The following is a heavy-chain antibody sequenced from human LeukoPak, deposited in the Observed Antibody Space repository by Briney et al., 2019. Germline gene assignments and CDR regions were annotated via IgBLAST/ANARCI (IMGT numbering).Heavy chain of an antibody. D-gene: IGHD6-13*01. V-gene: IGHV4-34*01. CDR3: AASIKQQLVRGGYY. J-gene: IGHJ4*02. Sequence: SETLSFTCAVYGGSFSGYYWSWIRQPPGKGLEWIGEINHSGSTNYNPSLKSRVTISVDTSKNQFSLKLSSVTAADTAVYYCAASIKQQLVRGGYYWGQGTLVTVSS. CDR1: GGSFSGYY. CDR2: INHSGST.